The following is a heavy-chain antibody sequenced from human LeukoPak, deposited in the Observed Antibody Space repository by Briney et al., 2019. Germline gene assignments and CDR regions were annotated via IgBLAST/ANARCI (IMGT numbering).Heavy chain of an antibody. CDR2: ISSSSSYI. CDR1: GFTFSSYE. V-gene: IGHV3-21*05. D-gene: IGHD6-6*01. CDR3: ARDVRAYSSSSSAFDI. Sequence: GGSLRLSCAASGFTFSSYEMTWVRQAPGKGLEWVSYISSSSSYIYYADSLKGRFTISRDNAKNSLFLQMNSLRDEDTAVYYCARDVRAYSSSSSAFDIWGQGTMVTVSS. J-gene: IGHJ3*02.